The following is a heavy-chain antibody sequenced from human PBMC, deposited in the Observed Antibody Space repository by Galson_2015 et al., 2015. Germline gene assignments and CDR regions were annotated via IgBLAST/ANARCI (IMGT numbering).Heavy chain of an antibody. CDR2: IWHYGRKK. J-gene: IGHJ4*02. CDR3: ARSGSDIGTNFDY. CDR1: GLTFGVYG. V-gene: IGHV3-33*01. D-gene: IGHD2-2*01. Sequence: SVRLCCAAAGLTFGVYGLHWVRQCPGKGLGCVALIWHYGRKKDNADYVKGRFTISRNNSTNPLYLQMNSLRAEDTGVYYCARSGSDIGTNFDYWGQGTLVTVSS.